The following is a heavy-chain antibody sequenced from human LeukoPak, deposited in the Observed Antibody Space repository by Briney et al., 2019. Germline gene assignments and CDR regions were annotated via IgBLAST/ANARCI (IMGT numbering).Heavy chain of an antibody. CDR3: ARSVEGYCSGGSCYSYYYYMDV. D-gene: IGHD2-15*01. CDR2: IHYSGST. V-gene: IGHV4-39*07. CDR1: GGSISSSSYY. Sequence: SETLSLTCTVSGGSISSSSYYWGWIRQPPGKGLEWIGSIHYSGSTNYNPSLKSRVTISVDTSKNQFSLTLSSVTAADTAVYYCARSVEGYCSGGSCYSYYYYMDVWGKGTTVTVSS. J-gene: IGHJ6*03.